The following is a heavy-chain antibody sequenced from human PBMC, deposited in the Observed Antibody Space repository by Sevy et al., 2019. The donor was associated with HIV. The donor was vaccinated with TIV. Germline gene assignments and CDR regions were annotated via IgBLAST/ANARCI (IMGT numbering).Heavy chain of an antibody. CDR1: GYRFTDYW. J-gene: IGHJ6*02. CDR2: IYPGDSDT. V-gene: IGHV5-51*01. Sequence: GESLKISCKGSGYRFTDYWIVWVRQMPGKGLEWMGIIYPGDSDTPYSPSFQGQVTISVDKSISTAYLQWRSLKASDAAIFYCARGARGTLPSYYYYPMDVWGQGTTVTVSS. D-gene: IGHD1-1*01. CDR3: ARGARGTLPSYYYYPMDV.